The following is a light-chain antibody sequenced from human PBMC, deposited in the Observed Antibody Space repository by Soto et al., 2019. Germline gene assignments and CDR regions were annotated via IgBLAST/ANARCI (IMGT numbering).Light chain of an antibody. V-gene: IGLV1-44*01. Sequence: QSVLTKPPSASGSPGQKVTISCSGATSDIGSNTIHWYRQLPGSGPTLVVFNNDQRPSGVPDRISGSESGTSASLAISGLQSEDEADYYCAAWDGRLKEYVFGTGTKVTVL. CDR2: NND. J-gene: IGLJ1*01. CDR1: TSDIGSNT. CDR3: AAWDGRLKEYV.